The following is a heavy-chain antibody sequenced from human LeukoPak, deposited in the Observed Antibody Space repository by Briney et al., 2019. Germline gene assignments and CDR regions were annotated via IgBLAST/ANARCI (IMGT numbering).Heavy chain of an antibody. CDR2: ISSSGSVI. CDR3: AREATFYFDSSGYLDQGDYFDH. J-gene: IGHJ4*02. D-gene: IGHD3-22*01. V-gene: IGHV3-48*03. CDR1: GFIFSNYQ. Sequence: GGSLRLSCAVSGFIFSNYQMNWVRQAPGKGLEWISYISSSGSVIYYADSVKGRFTISRDNAKTSLYLQMNSLRAEDTAVYYCAREATFYFDSSGYLDQGDYFDHWGRGALVTVSS.